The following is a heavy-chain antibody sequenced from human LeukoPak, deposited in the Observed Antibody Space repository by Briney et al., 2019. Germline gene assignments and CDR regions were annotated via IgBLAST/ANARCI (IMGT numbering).Heavy chain of an antibody. CDR2: INHSGST. J-gene: IGHJ4*02. V-gene: IGHV4-39*01. CDR3: ARHRAYYYGSGSYGFPPDY. CDR1: GGSISSTTYY. D-gene: IGHD3-10*01. Sequence: ASETLSLTCTVSGGSISSTTYYWGRIRQPPGKGLEWIGEINHSGSTNYNPSLKSRVTISVDTSKNQFSLKLSSVTAADTAVYYCARHRAYYYGSGSYGFPPDYWGQGTLVTVSS.